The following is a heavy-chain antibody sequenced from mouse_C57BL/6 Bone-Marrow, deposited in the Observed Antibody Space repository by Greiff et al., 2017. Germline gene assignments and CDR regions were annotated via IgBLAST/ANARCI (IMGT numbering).Heavy chain of an antibody. D-gene: IGHD1-1*01. V-gene: IGHV5-17*01. CDR1: GFTFSDYG. CDR2: ISSGGSNT. Sequence: EVLLVESGGGLVKPGGSLKLSCAASGFTFSDYGMHWVRQAPEKGLEWVAYISSGGSNTYYPDTVKGRFTISRDNAKNTLFLQMTRLRSEDTAMYYCAKDCGSSFDYWGQGTTLTVSS. J-gene: IGHJ2*01. CDR3: AKDCGSSFDY.